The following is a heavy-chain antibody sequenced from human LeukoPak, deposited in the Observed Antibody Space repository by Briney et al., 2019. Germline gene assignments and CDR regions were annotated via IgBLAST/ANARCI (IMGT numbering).Heavy chain of an antibody. CDR3: ARTPSIVRATSCFDY. D-gene: IGHD1-26*01. Sequence: ASVKVSCKASGYTFTSYGISWVRQAPGQGLEWMGWISAYNGNTNYAQKLQGRVTMTTDTSTSTAYMELRSLSSDDTAVYYCARTPSIVRATSCFDYWGQGTLVTVSS. J-gene: IGHJ4*02. V-gene: IGHV1-18*01. CDR2: ISAYNGNT. CDR1: GYTFTSYG.